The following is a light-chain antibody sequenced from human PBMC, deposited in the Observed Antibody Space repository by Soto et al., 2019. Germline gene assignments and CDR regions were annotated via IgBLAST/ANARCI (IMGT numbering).Light chain of an antibody. J-gene: IGLJ1*01. V-gene: IGLV2-8*01. CDR1: SSDVGAYNY. CDR2: GVS. Sequence: QSVLTQPPSASGSPGQSVTISCTGTSSDVGAYNYVSWYQQLPGKAPKLIIYGVSKRPSGVPDRFSGSKSGNTASLTVSGLQAEDKADYYCTSYAGTYSFFYVFGTGTKVTVL. CDR3: TSYAGTYSFFYV.